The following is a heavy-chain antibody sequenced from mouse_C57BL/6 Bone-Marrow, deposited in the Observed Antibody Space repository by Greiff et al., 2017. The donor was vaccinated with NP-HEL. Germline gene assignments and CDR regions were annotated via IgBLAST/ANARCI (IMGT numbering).Heavy chain of an antibody. CDR1: GYTFTSYW. J-gene: IGHJ3*01. CDR2: IYPGSGST. Sequence: QVQLQQPGAELVKPGASVKMSCKASGYTFTSYWITWVKQRPGQGLEWIGDIYPGSGSTNYNEKFKSKATLTVDTSSSTAYMQLSSLTSEDSAVYYCARKGGDYVPKVDSTVEFAYWGQGTLVTVSA. CDR3: ARKGGDYVPKVDSTVEFAY. D-gene: IGHD1-1*01. V-gene: IGHV1-55*01.